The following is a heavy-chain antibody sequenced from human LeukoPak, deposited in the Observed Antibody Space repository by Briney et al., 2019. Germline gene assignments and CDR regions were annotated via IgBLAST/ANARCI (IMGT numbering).Heavy chain of an antibody. D-gene: IGHD3-10*01. CDR3: ARDLVRHYYGSGSYDY. CDR2: ISGSGYTI. J-gene: IGHJ4*02. V-gene: IGHV3-11*01. CDR1: GFTYSDYS. Sequence: GESLRLSCAASGFTYSDYSLSWIRQAPGKGLEWLSYISGSGYTIYYAESVRGRFTISRDNAKNSLYLQMNSLRAEDTAVYYCARDLVRHYYGSGSYDYWGQGTLVTVSS.